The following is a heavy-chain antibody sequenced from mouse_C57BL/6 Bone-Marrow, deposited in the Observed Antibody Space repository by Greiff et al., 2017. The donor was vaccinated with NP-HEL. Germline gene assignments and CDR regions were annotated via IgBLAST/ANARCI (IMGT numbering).Heavy chain of an antibody. CDR1: GYTFTSYW. J-gene: IGHJ2*01. D-gene: IGHD1-1*01. CDR2: IHPNSGST. CDR3: ARWDYYGSSPYFNY. V-gene: IGHV1-64*01. Sequence: QVQLKQPGAELVKPGASVKLSCKASGYTFTSYWMHWVKQRPGQGLEWIGMIHPNSGSTNYNEKFKSKATLTVDKSSSTAYMQLSSLTSEDSAAYYCARWDYYGSSPYFNYWGQGTTLTVSS.